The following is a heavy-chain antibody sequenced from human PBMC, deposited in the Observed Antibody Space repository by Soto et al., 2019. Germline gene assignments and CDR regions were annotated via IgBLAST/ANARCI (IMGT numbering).Heavy chain of an antibody. V-gene: IGHV5-10-1*01. Sequence: PGESLKISCKGSGYSFTSYWISWVRQMPGKGLEWMGRIDPSDSYTNYSPSFQGHVTISADKSISTAYLQWSSLKASGTAMYYCARRIAVDVAGFDYWGQGTLVTVSS. D-gene: IGHD6-19*01. J-gene: IGHJ4*02. CDR1: GYSFTSYW. CDR3: ARRIAVDVAGFDY. CDR2: IDPSDSYT.